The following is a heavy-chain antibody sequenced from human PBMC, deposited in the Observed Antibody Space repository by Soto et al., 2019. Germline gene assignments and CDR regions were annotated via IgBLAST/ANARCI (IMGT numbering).Heavy chain of an antibody. D-gene: IGHD6-19*01. CDR1: GITFTNYA. Sequence: EVQLLESGGCLAQPGGSLRLSCAVSGITFTNYAMGWVRQAPGKGLEWVSGISGNVGSTTHYADSVKGRFTISRDNSKNMLFLQMNSLRADDTAVYYCAKHRGFVAGPFDSWGQGTLVIVSS. CDR3: AKHRGFVAGPFDS. J-gene: IGHJ4*02. CDR2: ISGNVGSTT. V-gene: IGHV3-23*01.